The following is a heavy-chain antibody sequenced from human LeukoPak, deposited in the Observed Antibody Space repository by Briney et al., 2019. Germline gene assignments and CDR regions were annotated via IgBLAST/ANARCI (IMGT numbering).Heavy chain of an antibody. Sequence: ASVKVSCKASGYPFTGYYMHWVRQAPGQGLEWMGWINPNSGGTNYAQKFQGRVTMTRDTSISTAYMELSRLRSDDTAVYYCARGAPLGGSYPFDYWGQGTLVTVSS. J-gene: IGHJ4*02. V-gene: IGHV1-2*02. CDR2: INPNSGGT. CDR3: ARGAPLGGSYPFDY. CDR1: GYPFTGYY. D-gene: IGHD1-26*01.